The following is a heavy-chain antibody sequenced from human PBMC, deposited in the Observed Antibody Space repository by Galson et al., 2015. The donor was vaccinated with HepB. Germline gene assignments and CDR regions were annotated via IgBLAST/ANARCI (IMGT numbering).Heavy chain of an antibody. CDR2: INAGNGNT. CDR3: ARDQGSSGLWGGY. J-gene: IGHJ4*02. V-gene: IGHV1-3*01. D-gene: IGHD6-19*01. Sequence: SVKVSCKASGYTFTSYAMHWVRQAPGQRLEWMGWINAGNGNTKYSQKFQGRVTITRDTSASTAYMELSSLRSEDTAVYYCARDQGSSGLWGGYWGQGTLVTVSS. CDR1: GYTFTSYA.